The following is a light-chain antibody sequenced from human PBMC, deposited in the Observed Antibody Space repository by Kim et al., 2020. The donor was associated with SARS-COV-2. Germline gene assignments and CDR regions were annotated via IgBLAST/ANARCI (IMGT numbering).Light chain of an antibody. CDR3: QQSYNTPRT. V-gene: IGKV1-39*01. CDR2: AAS. CDR1: QTISSY. J-gene: IGKJ3*01. Sequence: DIQMTQSPSSLSASIGDRVTITCRASQTISSYLNWYQQKPGKAPKLLIYAASSLQSGVPSRFSGSESGTDFTLTISSLQPEDFATYYCQQSYNTPRTFGPGTKVDIK.